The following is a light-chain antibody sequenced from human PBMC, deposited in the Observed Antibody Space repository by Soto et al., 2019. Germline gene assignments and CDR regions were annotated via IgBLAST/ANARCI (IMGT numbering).Light chain of an antibody. CDR3: QQYDNSPMT. CDR2: GAS. Sequence: EIVLTQSPGTLSLSPGERATLSCRASQNISSRYLAWYQQKPGQAPRLLISGASSRATGIPDRFSGSGSGTDFTLTISGLDPEDFAVYYCQQYDNSPMTFGQGTRLEIK. CDR1: QNISSRY. J-gene: IGKJ5*01. V-gene: IGKV3-20*01.